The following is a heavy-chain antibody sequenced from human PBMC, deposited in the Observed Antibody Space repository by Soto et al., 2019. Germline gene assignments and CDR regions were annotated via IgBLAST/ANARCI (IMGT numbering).Heavy chain of an antibody. Sequence: QVQLQESGPGLVKPSETLSLTCTVSGGSINSYYWSWIRQPPGKGLDWIGYIYYSGITNYNPSLKSRVTISVDTSKNQFSLKLSSVTVADTAVYYCARRYGGNFYYWGQGTLVTVSS. CDR3: ARRYGGNFYY. V-gene: IGHV4-59*01. D-gene: IGHD1-26*01. CDR1: GGSINSYY. J-gene: IGHJ4*02. CDR2: IYYSGIT.